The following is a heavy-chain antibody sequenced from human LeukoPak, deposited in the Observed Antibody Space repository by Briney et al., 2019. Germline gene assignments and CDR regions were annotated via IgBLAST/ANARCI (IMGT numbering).Heavy chain of an antibody. Sequence: PGGSLRLSCAASGSTFSSYWMHWVRQAPGKGLVWVPRINSDGSSTSYADSVKGRFTISRDNAKNTLYLQMNSLRAEDTAVYYCARVFCSSTSCPNWFDPWGQGTLVTVSS. CDR3: ARVFCSSTSCPNWFDP. CDR1: GSTFSSYW. J-gene: IGHJ5*02. CDR2: INSDGSST. V-gene: IGHV3-74*01. D-gene: IGHD2-2*01.